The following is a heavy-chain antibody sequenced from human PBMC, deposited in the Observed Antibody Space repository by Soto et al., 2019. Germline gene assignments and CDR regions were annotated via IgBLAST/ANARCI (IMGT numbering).Heavy chain of an antibody. V-gene: IGHV3-30-3*01. J-gene: IGHJ4*02. CDR1: GFTFSNYA. CDR2: IAYDGSLK. CDR3: ARPGYCSGASCYDYFDT. D-gene: IGHD2-15*01. Sequence: GGSLRLSCAASGFTFSNYAMHWVRQAPGKGLEWVAIIAYDGSLKYYADSVKGRFTISRDSSKNTVNLQMNSLRTEDTAVYYCARPGYCSGASCYDYFDTWGQGTLVTVS.